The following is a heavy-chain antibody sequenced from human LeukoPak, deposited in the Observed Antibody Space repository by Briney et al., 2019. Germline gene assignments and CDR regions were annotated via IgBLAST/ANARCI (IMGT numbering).Heavy chain of an antibody. D-gene: IGHD2-2*01. J-gene: IGHJ3*02. CDR1: GFTFSDYY. Sequence: PGGSLRLSCAASGFTFSDYYMSWIRQAPGKGLEWVSYISSSSSYTNYADSVKGRFTISRDNAKNSLYLQMNSLRAEDTAVYYCANELWERSGTFDIWGQGTMVTVSS. CDR2: ISSSSSYT. CDR3: ANELWERSGTFDI. V-gene: IGHV3-11*03.